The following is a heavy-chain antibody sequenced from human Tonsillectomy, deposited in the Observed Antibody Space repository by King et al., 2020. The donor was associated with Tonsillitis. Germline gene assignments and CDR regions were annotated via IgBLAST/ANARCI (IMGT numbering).Heavy chain of an antibody. CDR1: GFTVSSYS. V-gene: IGHV3-21*01. Sequence: VQLVESGGGLVKPGGSLILSCAASGFTVSSYSLNWVRQAPGKGLEWVSSISTSHYIYYADSVKGRFTISRDNAKNSLCLQMNSLRAEDTAVYYCARGVGATFYYYMDVWGKGTTVTVSS. CDR2: ISTSHYI. D-gene: IGHD1-26*01. CDR3: ARGVGATFYYYMDV. J-gene: IGHJ6*03.